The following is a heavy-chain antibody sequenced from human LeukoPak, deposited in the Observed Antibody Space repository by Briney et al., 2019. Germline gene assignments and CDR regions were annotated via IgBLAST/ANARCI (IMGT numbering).Heavy chain of an antibody. D-gene: IGHD2-2*01. CDR1: GFTFSDYY. Sequence: GGSLRLSRAASGFTFSDYYMSWIRQVPGKGLEWVSYIGRSGTTIHYADSVKGRFTISRDNSRNTLSLHMNSLRAEDTAVYFCAKHAGGHDLDALDIWGQGTMVTVSS. CDR3: AKHAGGHDLDALDI. V-gene: IGHV3-11*01. J-gene: IGHJ3*02. CDR2: IGRSGTTI.